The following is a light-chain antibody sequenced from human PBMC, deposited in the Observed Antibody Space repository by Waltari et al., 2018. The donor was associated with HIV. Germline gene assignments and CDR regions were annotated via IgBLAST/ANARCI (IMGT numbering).Light chain of an antibody. J-gene: IGLJ2*01. Sequence: QSVLTQPPSVSAAPGQKVNISCSGSSSNIGNNYVSWYQHLPGTAPKLLISENYTRPSGLPDRCSGSKSGTSATLGITGLQPGDEADYYCGTWDSSLSAGVFGGGTKLTVL. CDR2: ENY. CDR3: GTWDSSLSAGV. CDR1: SSNIGNNY. V-gene: IGLV1-51*02.